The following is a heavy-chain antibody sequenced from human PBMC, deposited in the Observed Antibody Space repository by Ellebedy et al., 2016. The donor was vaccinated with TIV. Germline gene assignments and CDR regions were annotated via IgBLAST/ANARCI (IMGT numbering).Heavy chain of an antibody. CDR3: ARDSMDPKLVVTPADWFDP. J-gene: IGHJ5*02. CDR1: GFTFSSYS. Sequence: GGSLRLXCAASGFTFSSYSMNWVRQAPGKGLEWVSSISSSSSYIYYADSVKGRFTISRDNAKNSLYLQMNSLRAEDTAVYYCARDSMDPKLVVTPADWFDPWGQGTLVTVSS. CDR2: ISSSSSYI. D-gene: IGHD4-23*01. V-gene: IGHV3-21*01.